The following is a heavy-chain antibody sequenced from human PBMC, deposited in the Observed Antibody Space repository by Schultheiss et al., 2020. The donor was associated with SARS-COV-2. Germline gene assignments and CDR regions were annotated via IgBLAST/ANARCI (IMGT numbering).Heavy chain of an antibody. V-gene: IGHV3-72*01. D-gene: IGHD6-13*01. J-gene: IGHJ6*02. Sequence: GGSLRLSCVASGFTFSGSAMHWVRQASGKGLEWVGRARNKANGYTTVYAASVRGRFFISRDDSKNSVFLQLNSLEAEDTAVYYCARGGTAATSYYDPMDVWGQGTTVTVSS. CDR2: ARNKANGYTT. CDR3: ARGGTAATSYYDPMDV. CDR1: GFTFSGSA.